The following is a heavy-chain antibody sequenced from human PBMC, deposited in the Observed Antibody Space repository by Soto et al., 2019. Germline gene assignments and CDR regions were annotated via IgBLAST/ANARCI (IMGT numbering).Heavy chain of an antibody. V-gene: IGHV4-34*01. CDR2: INHSGST. Sequence: SETLSLTCAVYGGSFSGYYWSWVRQPPGKGLEWIGEINHSGSTNYCPSLKSRVTISVDTSNYQFSLKLSTVTAADTAVDYCARGLNSHTSGSNGTDYWGQGTLVTVSS. D-gene: IGHD6-19*01. CDR1: GGSFSGYY. CDR3: ARGLNSHTSGSNGTDY. J-gene: IGHJ4*02.